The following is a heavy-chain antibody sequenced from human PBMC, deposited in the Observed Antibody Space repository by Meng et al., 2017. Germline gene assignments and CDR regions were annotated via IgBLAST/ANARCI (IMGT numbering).Heavy chain of an antibody. Sequence: VQVVQSWAEVKKPGAPVKVSCKASGYTFPDYWLHWVRRAPGEGLEWMGRINPKSGDTHYAQRFQGRVTMTGDTSISTAYMELSGLRSDDTAMYYCARDEDISAAGKLFGDYWGQGTLVTVSS. D-gene: IGHD6-13*01. CDR1: GYTFPDYW. CDR2: INPKSGDT. CDR3: ARDEDISAAGKLFGDY. J-gene: IGHJ4*02. V-gene: IGHV1-2*06.